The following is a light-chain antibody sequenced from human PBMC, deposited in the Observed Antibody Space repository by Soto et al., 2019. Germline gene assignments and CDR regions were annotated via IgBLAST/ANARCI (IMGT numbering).Light chain of an antibody. CDR3: SSYARNRDVL. CDR1: SSDVGGSSY. Sequence: QSALTQPPSASGSPGQSVAISCTGTSSDVGGSSYVSWYQQHPGKAPKLMIYEVSKRPSGVPDRFSGSKSGNTASLTVSGLQAEDEADYYCSSYARNRDVLFGGGTQLTVL. V-gene: IGLV2-8*01. CDR2: EVS. J-gene: IGLJ2*01.